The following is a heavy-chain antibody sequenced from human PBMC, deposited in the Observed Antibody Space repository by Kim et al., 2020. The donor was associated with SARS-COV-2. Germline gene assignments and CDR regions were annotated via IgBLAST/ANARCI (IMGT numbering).Heavy chain of an antibody. CDR3: ARDGAVPVWFGESNRYNWFDP. V-gene: IGHV1-2*06. D-gene: IGHD3-10*01. CDR1: GYTFTGYY. Sequence: ASVKVSCKASGYTFTGYYMHWVRQAPGQGLEWMGRINPNSGGTNYAQKFQGRVTMTRDTSISTAYMELSRLRSDDTAVYYCARDGAVPVWFGESNRYNWFDPWGQGTLVTVSS. CDR2: INPNSGGT. J-gene: IGHJ5*02.